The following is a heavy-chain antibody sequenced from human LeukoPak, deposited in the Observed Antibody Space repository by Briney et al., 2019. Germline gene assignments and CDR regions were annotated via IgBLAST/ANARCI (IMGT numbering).Heavy chain of an antibody. CDR2: IYYTGST. D-gene: IGHD6-6*01. Sequence: SQTLSLTCSVSGDSISSGTYYWSWIRQPAGKGLEWIGRIYYTGSTNYNPSLKSRVTISVDTSKSQFSLKLSSVTAADTAVYYCARVRDSTSLKWLDPWGQGTLVTVSS. CDR3: ARVRDSTSLKWLDP. J-gene: IGHJ5*02. V-gene: IGHV4-61*02. CDR1: GDSISSGTYY.